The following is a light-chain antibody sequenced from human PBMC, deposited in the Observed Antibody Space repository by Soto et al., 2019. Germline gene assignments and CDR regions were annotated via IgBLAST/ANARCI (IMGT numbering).Light chain of an antibody. CDR1: QSVSSSY. CDR3: QQYGSSPWT. CDR2: AAS. V-gene: IGKV3-20*01. J-gene: IGKJ1*01. Sequence: EIVLTQSPGTLSLSPGERATLSCRASQSVSSSYLAWYQQKPGQAPRLLLYAASRRATGIPDRFSGSGSGTDFTLTISRLEPEDFALYYCQQYGSSPWTFGQGTKVDIK.